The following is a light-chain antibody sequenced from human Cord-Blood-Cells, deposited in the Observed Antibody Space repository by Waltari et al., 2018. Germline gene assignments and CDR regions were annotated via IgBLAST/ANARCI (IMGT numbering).Light chain of an antibody. V-gene: IGKV3-20*01. CDR1: QSVSSSY. CDR2: GAS. J-gene: IGKJ1*01. Sequence: EIVLMQSPGTLSLSPGERATLSCRASQSVSSSYFAWYQQKPGQDPRLLIYGASSRATCIPDRFSGSGSGTDFTLTISRLEPEDFAVYYCQQYGSSPRTFGQGTKVEIK. CDR3: QQYGSSPRT.